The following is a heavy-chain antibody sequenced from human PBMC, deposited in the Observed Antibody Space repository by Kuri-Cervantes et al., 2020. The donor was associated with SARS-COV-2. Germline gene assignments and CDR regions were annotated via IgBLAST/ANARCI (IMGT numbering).Heavy chain of an antibody. J-gene: IGHJ4*02. D-gene: IGHD2-15*01. CDR1: GFTFSGHW. V-gene: IGHV3-74*01. CDR3: ARESDIVVGTGYFDY. Sequence: ETLSLTCAASGFTFSGHWIHWVRQAPGKGLVWVSRINPDGSYTNNADSVKGRFTLSRDNAKNMLFLQMNSLRAEDTAVYYCARESDIVVGTGYFDYWGQGTLVTVSS. CDR2: INPDGSYT.